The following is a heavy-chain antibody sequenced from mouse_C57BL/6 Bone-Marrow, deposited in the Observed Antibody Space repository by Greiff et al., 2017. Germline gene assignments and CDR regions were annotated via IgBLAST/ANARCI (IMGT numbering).Heavy chain of an antibody. CDR2: FHTYNDDT. V-gene: IGHV1-47*01. Sequence: QVQLQQSGAELVKPGASVKMSCKASGYTFTTYPIEWMKQTHGKSLEWIGNFHTYNDDTKYNEKFKCKATLTLEKSSSTVYMELSRLTSDDSAVYYWARDAGNPYYYAMDYWGQGTSVTVSS. CDR3: ARDAGNPYYYAMDY. CDR1: GYTFTTYP. J-gene: IGHJ4*01. D-gene: IGHD2-1*01.